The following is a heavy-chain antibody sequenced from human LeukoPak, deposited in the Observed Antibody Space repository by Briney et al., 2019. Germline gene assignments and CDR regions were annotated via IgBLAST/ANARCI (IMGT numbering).Heavy chain of an antibody. CDR3: ARDSERPYNGFDP. CDR2: INHSGST. Sequence: SEALFLTFAIHGGSFSGYYCSWIRQPPGKVLERIGEINHSGSTNYDPSLKSRVTISVDTSKNQFSLKLSSVTAADTAVYYCARDSERPYNGFDPWGQGTLVTVSS. V-gene: IGHV4-34*01. J-gene: IGHJ5*02. CDR1: GGSFSGYY. D-gene: IGHD6-13*01.